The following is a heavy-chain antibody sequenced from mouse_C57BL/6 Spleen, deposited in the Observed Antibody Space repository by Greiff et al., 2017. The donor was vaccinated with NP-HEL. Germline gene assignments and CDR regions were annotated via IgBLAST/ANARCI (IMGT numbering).Heavy chain of an antibody. D-gene: IGHD6-2*01. CDR3: ARDRL. V-gene: IGHV5-4*01. J-gene: IGHJ2*01. Sequence: EVQRVESGGGLVKPGGSLKLSCAASGFTFSSYAMSWVRQTPEKRLEWVATISDGGSYTYYPDNVKGRFTISRDNAKTNLYLQMSHLKSEDTAMYYCARDRLWGQGTTLTVSS. CDR1: GFTFSSYA. CDR2: ISDGGSYT.